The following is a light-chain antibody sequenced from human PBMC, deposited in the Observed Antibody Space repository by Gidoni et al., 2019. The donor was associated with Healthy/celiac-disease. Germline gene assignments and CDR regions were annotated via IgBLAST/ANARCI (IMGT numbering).Light chain of an antibody. Sequence: DIVMTQSPLSLPVTPGEPASISCRSSQSLLHSNGYNYLDWYLQKPGQSPQLLIYLGSNRASGVPDRFSGSGSGTDFTLKISRVEAEDVGVYYCMQALQTQYTFXQGTKLEIK. CDR2: LGS. CDR3: MQALQTQYT. CDR1: QSLLHSNGYNY. J-gene: IGKJ2*01. V-gene: IGKV2-28*01.